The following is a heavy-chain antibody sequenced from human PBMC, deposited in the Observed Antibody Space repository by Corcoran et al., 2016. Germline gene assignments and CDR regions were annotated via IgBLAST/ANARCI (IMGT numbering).Heavy chain of an antibody. CDR1: GYTFTSYY. CDR2: INPSGGST. V-gene: IGHV1-46*01. D-gene: IGHD3-10*01. J-gene: IGHJ6*02. Sequence: QVQLVQSGAEVKKPGASVKVSCKASGYTFTSYYMHWVRQAPGQGLEWMGIINPSGGSTSYAQKFQGRVTMTRDTSTSTVYMELSSLRSEDTAVYYCASAGLLGYYYYGMDVWGQGTTVTVSS. CDR3: ASAGLLGYYYYGMDV.